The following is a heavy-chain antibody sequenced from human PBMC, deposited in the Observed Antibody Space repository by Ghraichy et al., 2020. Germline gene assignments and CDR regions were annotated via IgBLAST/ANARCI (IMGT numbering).Heavy chain of an antibody. D-gene: IGHD5-12*01. Sequence: GSLRLSCAASGFTFSNYVMSWVRHPPGKGLEWVSVIISSGGTTDYADSVKGRFTISRDNSKNTLNLQMNGLRAEDAAVYYCAKHSSSGYAEIDYWGQGTLVTVSS. CDR3: AKHSSSGYAEIDY. CDR2: IISSGGTT. V-gene: IGHV3-23*01. CDR1: GFTFSNYV. J-gene: IGHJ4*02.